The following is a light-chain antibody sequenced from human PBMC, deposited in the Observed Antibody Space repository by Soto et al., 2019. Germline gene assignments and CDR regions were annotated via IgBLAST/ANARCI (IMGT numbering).Light chain of an antibody. CDR1: QSVLYSSNNKNY. CDR2: WAS. Sequence: DIVMTQSPDSLAVSLGETATINCRSSQSVLYSSNNKNYLGWYQQKPGQAPKLLIYWASTRESGVPDRFSGSGSGTDFTLTISSLQAEDVAVYYCQHYYSDPPWTFGQGTKVEIK. V-gene: IGKV4-1*01. J-gene: IGKJ1*01. CDR3: QHYYSDPPWT.